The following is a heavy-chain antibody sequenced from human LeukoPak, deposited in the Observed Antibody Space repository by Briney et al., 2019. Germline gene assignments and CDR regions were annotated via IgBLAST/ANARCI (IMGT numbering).Heavy chain of an antibody. CDR3: ARELWFGEFEDFDAFDI. D-gene: IGHD3-10*01. CDR2: ISGSGGST. CDR1: GFTYSSYA. Sequence: GGSLRLSCAASGFTYSSYAMSWVRQPPGKGLEWVSAISGSGGSTYYADSVKGRFTISRDNAKNTLYLQMNSLRAEDTAVYYCARELWFGEFEDFDAFDIWGQGTMVTVSS. J-gene: IGHJ3*02. V-gene: IGHV3-23*01.